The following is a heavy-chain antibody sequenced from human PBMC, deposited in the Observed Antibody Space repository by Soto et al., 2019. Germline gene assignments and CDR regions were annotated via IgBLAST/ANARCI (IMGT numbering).Heavy chain of an antibody. V-gene: IGHV3-66*01. CDR2: IYSGGST. CDR3: ARDFTYGSGSYLYYYGMDV. CDR1: GFTVSSNY. J-gene: IGHJ6*02. D-gene: IGHD3-10*01. Sequence: EVQLVESGGGLVQPGGSLRLSCAASGFTVSSNYMSWVRQAPGKGLEWVSVIYSGGSTYYADSVKGRFTIPRDNSKNTLYLQMNSLRAEDTAVYYCARDFTYGSGSYLYYYGMDVWGQGTTVTVSS.